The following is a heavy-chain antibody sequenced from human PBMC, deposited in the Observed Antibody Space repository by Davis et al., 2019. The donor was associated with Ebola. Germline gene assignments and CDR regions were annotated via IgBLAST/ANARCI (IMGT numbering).Heavy chain of an antibody. CDR2: INPNSGGT. V-gene: IGHV1-2*04. Sequence: ASVKVSCKASGYTFTGYYMHWVRQAPGQGLEWMGWINPNSGGTNYAQKFQGWVTMTRDTSISTAYMELSRLRSDDTAVYYCARHEWGVVPAAIGAFDYWGQGTLVTVSS. J-gene: IGHJ4*02. D-gene: IGHD2-2*02. CDR3: ARHEWGVVPAAIGAFDY. CDR1: GYTFTGYY.